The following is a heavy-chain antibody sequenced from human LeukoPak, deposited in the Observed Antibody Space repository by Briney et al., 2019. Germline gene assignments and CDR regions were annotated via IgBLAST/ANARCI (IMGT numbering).Heavy chain of an antibody. Sequence: SQTLSLTCAVSGGSISSGGYSWSWIRQPPGTGLEWIGYIYHSGSTYYNPSLKSRVTISVDRSKNQFSLKLSSVTAADTAVYYCARGPFTYDYGDYGAFDYWGQGTLVTVSS. CDR1: GGSISSGGYS. V-gene: IGHV4-30-2*01. CDR2: IYHSGST. D-gene: IGHD4-17*01. CDR3: ARGPFTYDYGDYGAFDY. J-gene: IGHJ4*02.